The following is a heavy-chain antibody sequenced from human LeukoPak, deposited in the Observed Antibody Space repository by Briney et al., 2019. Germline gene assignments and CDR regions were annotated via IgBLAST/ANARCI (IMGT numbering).Heavy chain of an antibody. Sequence: PSETLSLTCAVYGGSFSGYYWSWIRQPPGKGLEWIGYIYYSGSTNYNPSLKSRVTISVDTSKNHFSLKLTSVTAADTAVYYCARGAGTKEMAFGHWGQGTLVTVSS. V-gene: IGHV4-59*01. CDR3: ARGAGTKEMAFGH. J-gene: IGHJ4*02. CDR2: IYYSGST. CDR1: GGSFSGYY. D-gene: IGHD5-24*01.